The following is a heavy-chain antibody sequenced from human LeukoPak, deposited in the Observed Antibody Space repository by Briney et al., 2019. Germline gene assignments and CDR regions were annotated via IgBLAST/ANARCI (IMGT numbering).Heavy chain of an antibody. CDR2: IKEDGSEI. V-gene: IGHV3-7*01. J-gene: IGHJ4*02. Sequence: GSLRLSCAASGFTFSRHWIIWVRQAPGKGLEWVANIKEDGSEIYYVDSVKGRFTISRDTAKTSLYLQMNSLRAEDTAVYYCTRRGYGYWGQGTLVTVSS. CDR1: GFTFSRHW. CDR3: TRRGYGY. D-gene: IGHD5-18*01.